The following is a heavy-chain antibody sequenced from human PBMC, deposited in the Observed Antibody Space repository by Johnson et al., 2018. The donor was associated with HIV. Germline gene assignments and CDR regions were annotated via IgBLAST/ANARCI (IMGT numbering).Heavy chain of an antibody. CDR1: GFTFEDYG. CDR2: INWNGGST. V-gene: IGHV3-20*04. CDR3: ARGIMITFGGVIPNDAFDI. J-gene: IGHJ3*02. Sequence: VQLVESGGGVIRPGGSLRLSCASSGFTFEDYGMSWVRQVPGKGLEWVSGINWNGGSTGYADSVKGRFTISRDNAKNSLYLQMNSLRAEDTALYYCARGIMITFGGVIPNDAFDIWGQGTMVTVSS. D-gene: IGHD3-16*02.